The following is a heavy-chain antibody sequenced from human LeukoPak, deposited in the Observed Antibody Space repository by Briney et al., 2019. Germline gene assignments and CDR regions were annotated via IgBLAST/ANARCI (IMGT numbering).Heavy chain of an antibody. CDR3: AKLLNNRYFDSNFDY. V-gene: IGHV3-23*01. CDR1: GVTFSSYA. Sequence: GGSLRLSCAASGVTFSSYAMSWVRQAPGKGVEWVSSISGSGGSTYYADSVKGRFTISGDNSKNMLYLQMNSLRAEDTTVYYCAKLLNNRYFDSNFDYWGQGTLVTVSS. CDR2: ISGSGGST. J-gene: IGHJ4*02. D-gene: IGHD3-9*01.